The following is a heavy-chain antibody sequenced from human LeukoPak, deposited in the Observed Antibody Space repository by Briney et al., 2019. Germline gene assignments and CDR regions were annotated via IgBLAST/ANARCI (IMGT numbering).Heavy chain of an antibody. CDR3: ARSPLRPYDSSGYLTFDI. J-gene: IGHJ3*02. CDR1: GFTFSSYS. D-gene: IGHD3-22*01. Sequence: GGSLRLSCAASGFTFSSYSMNWVRQAPGKGLEWVSSISSSSSYIYYADSVKGRFTISRDNAKNSLYLQMYSLRAEDTAVYYCARSPLRPYDSSGYLTFDIWGQGTMVTVSS. V-gene: IGHV3-21*01. CDR2: ISSSSSYI.